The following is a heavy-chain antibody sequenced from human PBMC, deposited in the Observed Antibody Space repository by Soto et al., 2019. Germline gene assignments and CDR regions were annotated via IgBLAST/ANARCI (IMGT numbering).Heavy chain of an antibody. CDR3: ARDRLQYKGAYYYYYMDV. D-gene: IGHD4-4*01. J-gene: IGHJ6*03. V-gene: IGHV4-59*01. Sequence: SETLSLTCTVSGGSISSYYWSWIRQPPGKGLEWIGYIYYSGSTNYNPSLKSRVTISVDKSKNQFSLKLSSVTAADTAVYYCARDRLQYKGAYYYYYMDVWGKGTTVTVSS. CDR1: GGSISSYY. CDR2: IYYSGST.